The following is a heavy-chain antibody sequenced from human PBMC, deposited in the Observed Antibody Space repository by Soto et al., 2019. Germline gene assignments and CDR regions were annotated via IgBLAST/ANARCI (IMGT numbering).Heavy chain of an antibody. CDR1: GFTVSNYG. Sequence: QVQLVESGGGVVQPGRSLRLSCAASGFTVSNYGMHWVRQAPGKWLEWVAVIWYDGGHKDNADSVRGRFTISRDNSKNTLYLQMNSLRAEDTAVYYCARGNWNYGYFDYWGQGTLVTVSS. CDR3: ARGNWNYGYFDY. J-gene: IGHJ4*02. D-gene: IGHD1-7*01. CDR2: IWYDGGHK. V-gene: IGHV3-33*01.